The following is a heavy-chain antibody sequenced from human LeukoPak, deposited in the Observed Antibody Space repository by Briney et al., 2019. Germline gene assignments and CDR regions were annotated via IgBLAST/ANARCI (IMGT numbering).Heavy chain of an antibody. CDR3: ASGYDSSGYYDY. CDR2: IYYRGST. V-gene: IGHV4-39*07. D-gene: IGHD3-22*01. CDR1: GDSISSSSYY. Sequence: SETLSLTCTVSGDSISSSSYYWGWIRQPPGKGLEWIGSIYYRGSTYYNPSVKSRVTISVDTSKNQFSLKLSSVTAADTAVYYCASGYDSSGYYDYWGQGTLVTVSS. J-gene: IGHJ4*02.